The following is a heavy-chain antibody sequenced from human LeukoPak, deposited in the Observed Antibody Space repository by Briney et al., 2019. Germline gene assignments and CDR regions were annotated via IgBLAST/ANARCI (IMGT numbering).Heavy chain of an antibody. D-gene: IGHD3-10*01. CDR3: ARVDPYTMVRGVLQSSFDY. Sequence: GVLRLSCAASGFTFSSYWMSWVRQAPGKGLEWVANIKQDGSEKYYVDSVKGRFTISRDNAKNSLYLQMNSLRAEDTAVYYCARVDPYTMVRGVLQSSFDYWGQGTLVTASS. CDR1: GFTFSSYW. J-gene: IGHJ4*02. V-gene: IGHV3-7*01. CDR2: IKQDGSEK.